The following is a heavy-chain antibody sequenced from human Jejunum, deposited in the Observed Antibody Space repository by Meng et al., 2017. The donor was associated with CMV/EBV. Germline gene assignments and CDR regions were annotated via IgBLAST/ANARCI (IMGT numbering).Heavy chain of an antibody. CDR1: GYTFTNYG. D-gene: IGHD1-26*01. V-gene: IGHV1-18*01. CDR3: ARVEVGITSGDY. CDR2: ISAYNGNT. Sequence: AQFGQSGGEVKKPGASWKVSCKASGYTFTNYGITWVRQAPGQGLEWMGWISAYNGNTNYAQTLQGRVTMTTDTSTSTAYMELGSLRSDDTAVYYCARVEVGITSGDYWGQGTLVTVSS. J-gene: IGHJ4*02.